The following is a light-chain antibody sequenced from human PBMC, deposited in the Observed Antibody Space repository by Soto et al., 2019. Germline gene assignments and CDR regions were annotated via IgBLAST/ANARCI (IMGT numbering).Light chain of an antibody. V-gene: IGLV2-14*01. CDR3: SSYTSSSTLV. J-gene: IGLJ3*02. CDR1: SSDVGKYNY. CDR2: EVS. Sequence: QSVLTQPASVSGSPGQSITISCTGTSSDVGKYNYVSWYQQHADKAPKLIIYEVSNRPSGLSNRFSGSKSGNTASLTISGLQAEDEADYYCSSYTSSSTLVFGGGTKLTVL.